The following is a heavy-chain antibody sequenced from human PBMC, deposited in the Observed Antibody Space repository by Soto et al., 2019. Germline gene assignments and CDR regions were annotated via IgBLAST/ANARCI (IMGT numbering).Heavy chain of an antibody. Sequence: GGSLRLSCAASGFMFSNHGMHWVRQAPSKGLEWVAVIWSDGNNRYYADSVKGRFTISRDNSKNTVYLQMNSLRAEDTAVYYCVRGDNWNDEASDYWGQGTLVTVSS. CDR2: IWSDGNNR. D-gene: IGHD1-1*01. CDR3: VRGDNWNDEASDY. J-gene: IGHJ4*02. CDR1: GFMFSNHG. V-gene: IGHV3-33*01.